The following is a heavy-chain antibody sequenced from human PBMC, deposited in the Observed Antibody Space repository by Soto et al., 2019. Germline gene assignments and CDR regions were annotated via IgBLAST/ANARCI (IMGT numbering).Heavy chain of an antibody. Sequence: EVQLVESGGGLVQPGGSLRLSCAASGFTFSSYWMSWVRQAPGKGLEWVANIKQDGSEKYYVDSVKGRFTISRDNAKNSLYLQMNSLRAEDPAVYYCARDHITMVRGVIGYYYYYMDVWGKGTTVTVSS. J-gene: IGHJ6*03. CDR2: IKQDGSEK. D-gene: IGHD3-10*01. CDR1: GFTFSSYW. V-gene: IGHV3-7*01. CDR3: ARDHITMVRGVIGYYYYYMDV.